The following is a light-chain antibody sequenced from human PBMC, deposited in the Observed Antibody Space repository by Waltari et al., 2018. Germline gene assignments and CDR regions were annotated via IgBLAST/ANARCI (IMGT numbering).Light chain of an antibody. V-gene: IGKV1-5*03. Sequence: DIQMTQSPSTLSASVGDRVITTCRASQSISSWLAWYQQKPGKAPELLIYQASSLKSGVPSRFSGSGSGTEFTLTISSLQPDDFATYFCHQYNTYSTFGQGTKVEIK. CDR1: QSISSW. CDR3: HQYNTYST. CDR2: QAS. J-gene: IGKJ1*01.